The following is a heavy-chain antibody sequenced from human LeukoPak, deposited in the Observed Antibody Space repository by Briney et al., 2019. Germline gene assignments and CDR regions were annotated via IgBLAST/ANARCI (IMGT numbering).Heavy chain of an antibody. CDR1: GFTVSSNY. D-gene: IGHD4-17*01. CDR3: ARASALGTVTPYYGMDV. Sequence: QPGGSLRLSCAASGFTVSSNYMSWVRQAPGKGLEWVSVIYSGGSTYYADSVKGRFTISRDNSKNTLYLQMNSLGAEDTAVYYCARASALGTVTPYYGMDVWGQGTTVTVSS. V-gene: IGHV3-53*01. J-gene: IGHJ6*02. CDR2: IYSGGST.